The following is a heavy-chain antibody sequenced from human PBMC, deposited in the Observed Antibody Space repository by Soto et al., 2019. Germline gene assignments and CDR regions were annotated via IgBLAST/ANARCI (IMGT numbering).Heavy chain of an antibody. CDR1: GGTFSSYA. J-gene: IGHJ4*02. CDR3: ARVRVRFLEWLGSEG. D-gene: IGHD3-3*01. Sequence: QVQLVQSGAEVKKPGSSVKVSCKASGGTFSSYAISWVRQAPGQGLEWMGGLIPIFGTANYAQKFQGRVTITADESTSTAYMELSSRRSEDTAVYYCARVRVRFLEWLGSEGWGQGTLVTVSS. V-gene: IGHV1-69*12. CDR2: LIPIFGTA.